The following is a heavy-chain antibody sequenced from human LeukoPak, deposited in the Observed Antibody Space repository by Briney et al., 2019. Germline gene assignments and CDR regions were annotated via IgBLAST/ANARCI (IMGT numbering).Heavy chain of an antibody. J-gene: IGHJ3*02. CDR2: INSDGYSI. CDR1: GFTFSSYW. CDR3: ARATSKGGLDI. Sequence: GGSLRLSCAASGFTFSSYWMHWVRQAPGRGLVWVSRINSDGYSISYADSVKGRFIISRGNAKNTLYLQMNSLRAEDTAVYYCARATSKGGLDIWGQGTVVTISS. V-gene: IGHV3-74*01. D-gene: IGHD2-15*01.